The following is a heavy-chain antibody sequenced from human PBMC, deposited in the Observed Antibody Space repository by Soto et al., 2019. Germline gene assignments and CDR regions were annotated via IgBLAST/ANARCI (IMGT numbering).Heavy chain of an antibody. CDR1: GCSFAGYW. V-gene: IGHV5-10-1*01. Sequence: GESLKISCKGSGCSFAGYWITWVRQMPGKGLEWMGRIDPSDSQTYYSPSFRGHVTISAAKSITTVFLQWSSLRASDTAVYYCARDRHIAARPGWFDPWGQGTLVTVSS. CDR2: IDPSDSQT. D-gene: IGHD6-6*01. CDR3: ARDRHIAARPGWFDP. J-gene: IGHJ5*02.